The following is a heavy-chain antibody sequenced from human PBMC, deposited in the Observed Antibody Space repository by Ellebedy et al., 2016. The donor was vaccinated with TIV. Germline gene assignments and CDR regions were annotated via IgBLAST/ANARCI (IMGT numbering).Heavy chain of an antibody. Sequence: SETLSLXCAVYGGSFSGYYWGWIRQPPGKGLEWIGSIYHSGSTYYNPSLKSRVTISVDTSKNQFSLKLSSVTAADTAVYYCARDNNKAGVTAIDYWGQGTLVTVSS. J-gene: IGHJ4*02. CDR1: GGSFSGYY. D-gene: IGHD2-21*02. CDR3: ARDNNKAGVTAIDY. V-gene: IGHV4-34*01. CDR2: IYHSGST.